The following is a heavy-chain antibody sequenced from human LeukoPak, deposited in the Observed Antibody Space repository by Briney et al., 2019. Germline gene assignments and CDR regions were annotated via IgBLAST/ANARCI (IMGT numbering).Heavy chain of an antibody. Sequence: SQTLSLTCAISGDSVTSGIWNWIRQSPSRGLEWLGRTYHWSKWFNDYAVSVESRMTINADTSRNQFSLQLNSVTPEDTAVYYCGRDSRNFYFDYWGQGTLVTVSS. J-gene: IGHJ4*02. V-gene: IGHV6-1*01. CDR3: GRDSRNFYFDY. CDR1: GDSVTSGI. CDR2: TYHWSKWFN.